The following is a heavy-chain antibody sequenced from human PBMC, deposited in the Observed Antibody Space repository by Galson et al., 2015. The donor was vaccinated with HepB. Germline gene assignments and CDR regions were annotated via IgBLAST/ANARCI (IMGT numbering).Heavy chain of an antibody. Sequence: SETLSLTCTVSGDSISGSTYYWGWIRQSPGKGLEWIGGTMHHIGSTWYNPSLTSRVAISVDTSKNQFSLKLASVTASDTAVYFCARLISQTSPRGYWGQGTLVTVSS. J-gene: IGHJ4*02. D-gene: IGHD2-21*01. CDR3: ARLISQTSPRGY. CDR2: TMHHIGST. CDR1: GDSISGSTYY. V-gene: IGHV4-39*01.